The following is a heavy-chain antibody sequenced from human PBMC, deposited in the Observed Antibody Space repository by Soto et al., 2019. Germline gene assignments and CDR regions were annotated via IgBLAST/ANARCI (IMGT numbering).Heavy chain of an antibody. V-gene: IGHV3-23*01. CDR1: GFSFRSYP. CDR3: AKGGDNWYFDY. J-gene: IGHJ4*02. D-gene: IGHD1-20*01. CDR2: IMGSGGKT. Sequence: EVQLLESGGGLVQPGGSLRLSCAASGFSFRSYPMNWVRQAPGKGLESVAVIMGSGGKTYYADSVQGRFTISRDDSKSTVFLQMNSLRADDTATYYCAKGGDNWYFDYRGQGTLVTVTS.